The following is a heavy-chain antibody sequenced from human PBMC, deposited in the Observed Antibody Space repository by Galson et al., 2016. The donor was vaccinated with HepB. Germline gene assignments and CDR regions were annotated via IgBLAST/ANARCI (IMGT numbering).Heavy chain of an antibody. Sequence: QSGAEVKKPGESLTISCKGSGDSFTTYWINWVRQTPGKGLEWMGRTDPSDSQTKYSPSFQGHVTFSADKSTSTAYLQWSSLKASDTAMYYCARGRQHWNDELDPWGQGTLVTVSS. CDR1: GDSFTTYW. CDR2: TDPSDSQT. J-gene: IGHJ5*02. V-gene: IGHV5-10-1*01. D-gene: IGHD1-1*01. CDR3: ARGRQHWNDELDP.